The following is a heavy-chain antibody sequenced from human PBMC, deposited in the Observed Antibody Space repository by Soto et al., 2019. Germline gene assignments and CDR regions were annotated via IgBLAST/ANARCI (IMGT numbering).Heavy chain of an antibody. CDR3: AREMPSTAAAYFYYGLNV. D-gene: IGHD6-13*01. CDR1: GGAFNNYA. V-gene: IGHV1-69*18. CDR2: IVPVFPSV. Sequence: QVQLVQSGAEVQRPGSSVKVSCKTSGGAFNNYAIYWVRQAPGQGLEWLGKIVPVFPSVYYAPRFQGRLTITAAGSTDTVFMILTSLESEDTAVYYCAREMPSTAAAYFYYGLNVWGQGTSVTVSS. J-gene: IGHJ6*02.